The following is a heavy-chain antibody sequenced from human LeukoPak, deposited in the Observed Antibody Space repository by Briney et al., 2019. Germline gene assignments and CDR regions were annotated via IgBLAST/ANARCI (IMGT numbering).Heavy chain of an antibody. Sequence: PRGSLRLSCAASGFTVSSNFMSWVRQAPGKGLEWVSVVYSGGNTYYADSVKGRFTVSRDNSKNTLFLQMNSLRAEDTAVYYCAKDGGLWVSAHWGDSWGRGTLVTVSS. J-gene: IGHJ4*02. CDR1: GFTVSSNF. CDR3: AKDGGLWVSAHWGDS. CDR2: VYSGGNT. D-gene: IGHD7-27*01. V-gene: IGHV3-53*01.